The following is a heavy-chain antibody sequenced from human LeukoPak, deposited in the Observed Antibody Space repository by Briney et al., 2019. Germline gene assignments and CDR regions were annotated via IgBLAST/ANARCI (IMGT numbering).Heavy chain of an antibody. D-gene: IGHD6-13*01. CDR3: ARDRTAAG. Sequence: GGSLRLSCAASGFTFSGYWMSWVRQAPGKGLEWVANIKPDGSEIYYVDSVKGRFTISRDNAENSLYLQMNSLKAEDTAVYYCARDRTAAGWGQGALVTVSS. CDR2: IKPDGSEI. CDR1: GFTFSGYW. J-gene: IGHJ4*02. V-gene: IGHV3-7*03.